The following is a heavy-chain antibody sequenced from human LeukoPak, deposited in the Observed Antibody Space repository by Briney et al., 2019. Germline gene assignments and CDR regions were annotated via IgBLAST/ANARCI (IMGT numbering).Heavy chain of an antibody. V-gene: IGHV4-34*01. CDR3: ARVSVLMVYAIRYFDY. D-gene: IGHD2-8*01. J-gene: IGHJ4*02. CDR2: INHSGST. Sequence: WSWIRQPPGKGLEWIGEINHSGSTNYNPSLKSRVTISVDTSKNQFSLKLSSVTAADTAVYYCARVSVLMVYAIRYFDYWGQGTLVTVSS.